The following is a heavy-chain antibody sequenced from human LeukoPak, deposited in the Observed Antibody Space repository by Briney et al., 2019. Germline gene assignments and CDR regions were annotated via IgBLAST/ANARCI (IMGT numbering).Heavy chain of an antibody. CDR1: GGSISSYY. Sequence: SETLSLTCTVSGGSISSYYWSWIRQPAGKGLEWIGRIYTSGSTNYNPSLKSRVTMSVDTSKTQFSLKLSSVTAADTAVYYCARDHTQPPDYGDYGSFDYWGQETLVTVSS. J-gene: IGHJ4*02. V-gene: IGHV4-4*07. CDR3: ARDHTQPPDYGDYGSFDY. CDR2: IYTSGST. D-gene: IGHD4-17*01.